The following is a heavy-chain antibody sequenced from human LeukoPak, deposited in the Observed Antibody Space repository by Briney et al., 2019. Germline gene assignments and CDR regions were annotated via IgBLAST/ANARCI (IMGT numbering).Heavy chain of an antibody. V-gene: IGHV3-74*01. Sequence: GGSLRLSCAASGFAFSRYSMNWVRQAPGKGLVWVSRINSDGSSTSYADSVKGRFTISRDNAKNTLYLQMNSLRAEDTAVYYCASLPRALGGQGTLVTVSS. CDR2: INSDGSST. J-gene: IGHJ4*02. CDR3: ASLPRAL. CDR1: GFAFSRYS.